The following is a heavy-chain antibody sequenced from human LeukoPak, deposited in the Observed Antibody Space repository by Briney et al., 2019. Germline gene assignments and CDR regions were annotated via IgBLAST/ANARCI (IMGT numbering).Heavy chain of an antibody. CDR3: ARKIWYHGAEDV. J-gene: IGHJ6*02. V-gene: IGHV3-30-3*01. CDR1: GFTFSSYA. CDR2: ISYDGSNK. Sequence: GGSLRLSCAASGFTFSSYAMHWVRQAPGKGLEWVAVISYDGSNKYYADSVKGRFTISRDNSKNTLYLQMNSLRAEDTAVYYCARKIWYHGAEDVWGQGTTVTVSS. D-gene: IGHD6-13*01.